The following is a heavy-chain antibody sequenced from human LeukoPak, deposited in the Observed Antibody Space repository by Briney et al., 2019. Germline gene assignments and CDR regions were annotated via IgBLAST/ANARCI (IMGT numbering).Heavy chain of an antibody. J-gene: IGHJ4*02. D-gene: IGHD3-22*01. CDR2: INWKGSST. V-gene: IGHV3-20*04. CDR1: GFTFDDYG. Sequence: AGGSLRLSCAASGFTFDDYGMSWVRQAPGKGLEWGSGINWKGSSTGYADSVKGRFTISRDSAKNSLYLQMNSLRAEDTAVYYCARDFGAYDSSGYYDYWGQGTLVTVSS. CDR3: ARDFGAYDSSGYYDY.